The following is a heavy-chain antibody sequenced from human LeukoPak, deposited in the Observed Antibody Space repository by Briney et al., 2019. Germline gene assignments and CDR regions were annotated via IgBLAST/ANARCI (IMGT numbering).Heavy chain of an antibody. CDR3: ARLVYGSGSHDY. J-gene: IGHJ4*02. CDR1: GGSISSYY. CDR2: IFYSGST. Sequence: SETLSLTCTVSGGSISSYYWSWIRQPPGKGLEWIGYIFYSGSTNYNPSLKSRVTISVDTSKNQFSLKLSSVTAADTAVYYCARLVYGSGSHDYWGQGTLVTVSS. D-gene: IGHD3-10*01. V-gene: IGHV4-59*01.